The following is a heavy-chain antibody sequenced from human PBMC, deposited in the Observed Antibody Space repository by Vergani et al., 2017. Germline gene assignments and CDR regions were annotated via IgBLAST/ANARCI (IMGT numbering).Heavy chain of an antibody. CDR3: ARGRDGYNYYLGWFDP. CDR2: IIPIFGTA. CDR1: GGTFSSYA. V-gene: IGHV1-69*12. D-gene: IGHD5-24*01. Sequence: QVQLVQSGAEVKKPGSSVKVSCKASGGTFSSYAISWVRQAPGQGLEWMGGIIPIFGTANYAQKFQGRVTITADESTSTAYMERSSLRSEDTAVYYCARGRDGYNYYLGWFDPWGQGTLVTVSS. J-gene: IGHJ5*02.